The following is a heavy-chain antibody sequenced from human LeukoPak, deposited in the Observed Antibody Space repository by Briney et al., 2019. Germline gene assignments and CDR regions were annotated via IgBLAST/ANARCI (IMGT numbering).Heavy chain of an antibody. Sequence: SETLSLTCTVSGGSISSYHWSCIRQPPGKGLEWIGYIYYSGNTYYNPSLKSRVTISVDTSKNQFSLKVNSVTAADTAVYYCARTKPLDPFDFWGQGTLVTVSS. J-gene: IGHJ3*01. CDR2: IYYSGNT. V-gene: IGHV4-59*01. CDR1: GGSISSYH. CDR3: ARTKPLDPFDF.